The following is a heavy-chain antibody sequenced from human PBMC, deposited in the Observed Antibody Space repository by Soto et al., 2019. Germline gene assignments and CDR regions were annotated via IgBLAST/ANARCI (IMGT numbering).Heavy chain of an antibody. CDR3: ARGWNDFPH. Sequence: QVQLVQSGAEVKKPGSSVKVSCKASGGAFSSYVISWVRQAPGQGLECMGGIIPNLGKANYAQKFQGRVTITADESTSTAYMELRRLSSDHTAVYYCARGWNDFPHWGQGTLVTVSS. CDR1: GGAFSSYV. J-gene: IGHJ1*01. D-gene: IGHD1-1*01. CDR2: IIPNLGKA. V-gene: IGHV1-69*01.